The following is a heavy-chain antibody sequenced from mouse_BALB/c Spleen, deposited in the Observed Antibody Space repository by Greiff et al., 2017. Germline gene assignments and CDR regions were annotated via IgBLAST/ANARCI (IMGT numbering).Heavy chain of an antibody. V-gene: IGHV7-3*02. CDR3: ARVWFYAMDY. CDR1: GFTFTDYY. CDR2: IRNKANGYTT. J-gene: IGHJ4*01. D-gene: IGHD2-2*01. Sequence: EVMLVESGGGLVQPGGSLRLSCVTSGFTFTDYYMSWVRQPPGKALEWLGFIRNKANGYTTEYSASVKGRFTISRDNSQSILYLQMNTLRAEDSATYYCARVWFYAMDYWGQGTSVTVSS.